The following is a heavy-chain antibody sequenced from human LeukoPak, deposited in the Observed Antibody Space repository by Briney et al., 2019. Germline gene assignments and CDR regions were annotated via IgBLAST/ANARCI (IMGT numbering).Heavy chain of an antibody. Sequence: GGSLRLSCAASGFTFSSYWMTWARQAPGKGLEWVANIKQDESEKYYGDSVRGRFTISRDNAQNSLYLQMNSLRAEDTAVYYCARDNGYFSVDYWGQGALVTVSS. D-gene: IGHD3-22*01. CDR2: IKQDESEK. CDR3: ARDNGYFSVDY. CDR1: GFTFSSYW. V-gene: IGHV3-7*01. J-gene: IGHJ4*02.